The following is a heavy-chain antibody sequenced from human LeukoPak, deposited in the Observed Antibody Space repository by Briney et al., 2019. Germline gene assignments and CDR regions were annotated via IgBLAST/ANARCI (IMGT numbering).Heavy chain of an antibody. D-gene: IGHD2-2*01. Sequence: GGSLRLSCAASGFTFSSYAMSWVRQAPGKGLEWVSAISGSGGSTYYADSVKGRFTISRDNPKNTLYLQMNSLRAEDTAVYYCAKVFCSSTSCYSVYYYYGMDVWGQGTTVTVSS. CDR3: AKVFCSSTSCYSVYYYYGMDV. J-gene: IGHJ6*02. V-gene: IGHV3-23*01. CDR2: ISGSGGST. CDR1: GFTFSSYA.